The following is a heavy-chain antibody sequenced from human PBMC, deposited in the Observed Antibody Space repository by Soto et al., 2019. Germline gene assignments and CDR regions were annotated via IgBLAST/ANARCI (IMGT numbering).Heavy chain of an antibody. CDR1: GGSIGSDRYY. CDR3: VSSVDFLSVLSGITYYFDY. Sequence: QLQLQESGPGRVRPSETLSLSCSVSGGSIGSDRYYWGWVRQPPGKGLEGVGSVYYGGNTYTNPYLKCPFAIAGATSENQFSLRLSSVTAADTAVYYCVSSVDFLSVLSGITYYFDYGGRGSLVTFAS. D-gene: IGHD3-3*01. V-gene: IGHV4-39*01. CDR2: VYYGGNT. J-gene: IGHJ4*02.